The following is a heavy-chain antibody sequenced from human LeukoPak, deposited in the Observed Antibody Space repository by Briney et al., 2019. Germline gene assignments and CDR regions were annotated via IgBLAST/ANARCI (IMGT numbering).Heavy chain of an antibody. V-gene: IGHV4-61*02. Sequence: SQTLSLTCTVSGGSISSGSYYWSWIRQPAGKGLEWIGRIYTSGSTNYNPSLKSRVTISVDTSKNQSSLKLSSVTAADTAVYYCAGGTVENWFDPWGQGTLVSVCS. J-gene: IGHJ5*02. CDR1: GGSISSGSYY. CDR3: AGGTVENWFDP. CDR2: IYTSGST. D-gene: IGHD3-16*01.